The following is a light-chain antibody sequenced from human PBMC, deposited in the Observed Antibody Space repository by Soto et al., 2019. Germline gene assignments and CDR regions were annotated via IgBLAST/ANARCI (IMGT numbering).Light chain of an antibody. V-gene: IGKV3-15*01. CDR3: QQYSSSPIT. Sequence: VITQSPATLSVSPGERATISSRASQSVSSNLAWYQQKPGQAPRLLTYGASTRATGIPDRFSGSGSGTDFTLTISRLEPEDFAVYYCQQYSSSPITFGQGTLLEI. J-gene: IGKJ5*01. CDR2: GAS. CDR1: QSVSSN.